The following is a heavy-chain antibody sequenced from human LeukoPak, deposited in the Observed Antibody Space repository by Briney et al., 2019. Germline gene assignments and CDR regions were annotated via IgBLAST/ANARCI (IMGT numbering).Heavy chain of an antibody. D-gene: IGHD6-6*01. CDR3: ARGALDSSSSDIFDY. V-gene: IGHV4-30-4*01. CDR1: GGSISSGDYY. J-gene: IGHJ4*02. Sequence: SETLSLTCTVSGGSISSGDYYWSWIRQPPGKGLEWIGYIYYSGSTYYNPSLKSRVTISVDTSKNQFSLKLSSVTAADTAVYYCARGALDSSSSDIFDYWGQGALVTASS. CDR2: IYYSGST.